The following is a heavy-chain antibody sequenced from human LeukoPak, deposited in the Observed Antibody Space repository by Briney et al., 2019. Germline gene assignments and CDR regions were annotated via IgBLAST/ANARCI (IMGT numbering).Heavy chain of an antibody. V-gene: IGHV1-69*05. CDR2: IIPIFGTA. Sequence: SVKVSCKASGGTFSSYAISWVRQAPGQGLEWMGGIIPIFGTANYAQKFQGRVTITTDESTSTAYMELSSLRSEDTAVYYRARVPGGYSSSSYYFDYWGRGTLVTVSS. CDR3: ARVPGGYSSSSYYFDY. CDR1: GGTFSSYA. J-gene: IGHJ4*02. D-gene: IGHD6-13*01.